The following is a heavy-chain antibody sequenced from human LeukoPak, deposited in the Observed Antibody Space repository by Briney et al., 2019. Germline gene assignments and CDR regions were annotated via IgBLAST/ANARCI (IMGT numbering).Heavy chain of an antibody. V-gene: IGHV3-21*01. CDR2: ISSSSSYI. D-gene: IGHD3-10*01. Sequence: GGSLRLSCAASGFTFSSYSMNRVRQAPGKGLEWVSSISSSSSYIYYADSVKGRFTISRDKSKNTLYLQMNNLTGEDTAVYYCASGYNYASGSCDPWGQGTLVTVSS. J-gene: IGHJ5*02. CDR1: GFTFSSYS. CDR3: ASGYNYASGSCDP.